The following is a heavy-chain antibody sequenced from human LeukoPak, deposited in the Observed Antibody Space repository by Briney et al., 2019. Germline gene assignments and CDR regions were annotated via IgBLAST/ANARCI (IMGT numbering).Heavy chain of an antibody. CDR1: GFTVSSNY. Sequence: GGSLRLSCAASGFTVSSNYMNWVRQAPGKGLEWVSLIYSGSRTNYADSVKGRFTIARDSSKNTLYLQMNSLRVEDTAVYYCAKGSAQYYFEYWGQGTLVTVSS. CDR3: AKGSAQYYFEY. CDR2: IYSGSRT. J-gene: IGHJ4*02. V-gene: IGHV3-53*01.